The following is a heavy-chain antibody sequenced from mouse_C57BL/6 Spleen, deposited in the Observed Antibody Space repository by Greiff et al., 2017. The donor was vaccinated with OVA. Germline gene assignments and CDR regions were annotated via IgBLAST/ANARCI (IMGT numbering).Heavy chain of an antibody. V-gene: IGHV1-54*01. J-gene: IGHJ2*01. Sequence: VQLQQSGAELVRPGTSVKVSCKASGYAFTNYLIEWVKQRPGQGLEWIGVINPGSGGTNYNEKFKGKATLTADKSSSTAYMQLSSLTSEDSAVYFCARSRDSLFDYWGQGTTLTVSS. CDR2: INPGSGGT. CDR1: GYAFTNYL. CDR3: ARSRDSLFDY.